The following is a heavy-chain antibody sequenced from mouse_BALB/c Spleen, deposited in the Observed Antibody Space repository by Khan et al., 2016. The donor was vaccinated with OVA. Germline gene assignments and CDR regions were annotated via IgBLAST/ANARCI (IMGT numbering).Heavy chain of an antibody. CDR3: TRDRIDY. CDR2: INPTSCYT. V-gene: IGHV1-7*01. Sequence: VQLQQSGAALAKPGASVKMSCKASGYTFSTYWMHWVKQRPGQGLEWIGYINPTSCYTDYNEKFKDKATLSADKSSRTAYMQLSRLTSEDSAVYYCTRDRIDYWGQGTTLTVSS. J-gene: IGHJ2*01. CDR1: GYTFSTYW.